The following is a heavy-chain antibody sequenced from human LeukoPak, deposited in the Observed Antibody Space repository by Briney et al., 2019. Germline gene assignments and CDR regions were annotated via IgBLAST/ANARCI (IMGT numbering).Heavy chain of an antibody. CDR3: ARDKVTY. CDR2: INKDGSEK. V-gene: IGHV3-7*01. Sequence: GGSLRLSCAASGSTFSNYWMSWVRQAPGKGLEWAANINKDGSEKYYVDSVEGRFTISRDNAKNSLYLQMNSLRVEDTAVYYCARDKVTYWGQGTLVTVSS. CDR1: GSTFSNYW. J-gene: IGHJ4*02.